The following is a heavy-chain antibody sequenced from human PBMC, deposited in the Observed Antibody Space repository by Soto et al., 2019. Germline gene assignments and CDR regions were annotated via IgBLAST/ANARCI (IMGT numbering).Heavy chain of an antibody. CDR2: ISSDGSNK. V-gene: IGHV3-30*18. CDR3: AKVMVRGVDSFAFDI. CDR1: GFTFSHYG. Sequence: VQLVESGGGVVQPGRSLGLSCAASGFTFSHYGMHWVRQAPGKGLEWVAVISSDGSNKYYADSVKGRFTISRDNSNNTLYLQMNSLRAEDTAVYYCAKVMVRGVDSFAFDIWGQGTLVTVSS. J-gene: IGHJ3*02. D-gene: IGHD3-10*01.